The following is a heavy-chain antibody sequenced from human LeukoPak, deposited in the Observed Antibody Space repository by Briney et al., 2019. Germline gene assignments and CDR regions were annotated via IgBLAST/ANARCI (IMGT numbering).Heavy chain of an antibody. D-gene: IGHD6-19*01. CDR2: IYYSGST. CDR3: ARNAVAGNWFDP. CDR1: GGSISSYY. V-gene: IGHV4-59*08. Sequence: TETLSLTCTVSGGSISSYYWSWIRQPPGKGLEWIGYIYYSGSTNYNPSLKSRVTISVDTSKNQFSLKLSSVTAADTAVYYCARNAVAGNWFDPWGQGTLVTVSS. J-gene: IGHJ5*02.